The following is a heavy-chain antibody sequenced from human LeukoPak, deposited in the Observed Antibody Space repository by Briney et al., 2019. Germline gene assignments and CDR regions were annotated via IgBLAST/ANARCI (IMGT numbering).Heavy chain of an antibody. Sequence: GGSLRLSCAPSGLTFTNYAITWVRHAAGEGREWVLSVTGSGGNTSYAVCVGGQLTLPRDGSSNTVDLQIHNLRAEDTAGYYCGRTISGSAGVGGSWGEGTLVTVAS. V-gene: IGHV3-23*01. CDR3: GRTISGSAGVGGS. CDR1: GLTFTNYA. CDR2: VTGSGGNT. D-gene: IGHD3-10*01. J-gene: IGHJ5*02.